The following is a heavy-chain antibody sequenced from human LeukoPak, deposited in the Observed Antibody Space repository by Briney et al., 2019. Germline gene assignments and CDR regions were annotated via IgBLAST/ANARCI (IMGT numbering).Heavy chain of an antibody. D-gene: IGHD3-16*01. CDR1: GFSFTGYW. Sequence: GGSLRLSCAASGFSFTGYWMHWVRQGPGKGLVWVSRIKGDGSNTNYADSVKGRFTISRDNAKNTLYLQMNSLRDEDTAVFYCARGGGEVDYWGQGTLVTVSS. CDR3: ARGGGEVDY. CDR2: IKGDGSNT. V-gene: IGHV3-74*01. J-gene: IGHJ4*02.